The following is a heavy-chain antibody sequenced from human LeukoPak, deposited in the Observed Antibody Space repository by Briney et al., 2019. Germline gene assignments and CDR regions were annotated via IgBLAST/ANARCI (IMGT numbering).Heavy chain of an antibody. D-gene: IGHD3-16*01. CDR1: GFTFSSYD. Sequence: GGSLRLSCAASGFTFSSYDMHWVRQATGKGLEWVSAIGTAGDTYYPGSVKGRFTISRENAKNSLYLQMNSPRAGDTAVYYCARGRNGYYFDYWGQGTLVTVSS. V-gene: IGHV3-13*01. J-gene: IGHJ4*02. CDR2: IGTAGDT. CDR3: ARGRNGYYFDY.